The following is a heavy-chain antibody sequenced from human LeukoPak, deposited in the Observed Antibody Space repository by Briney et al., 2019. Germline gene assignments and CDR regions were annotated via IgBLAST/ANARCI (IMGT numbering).Heavy chain of an antibody. J-gene: IGHJ4*02. CDR2: IYSGGST. CDR1: GFTVSSNY. D-gene: IGHD6-13*01. CDR3: ARSRYGTTWSSSWEFDY. Sequence: GRSLRLSCAASGFTVSSNYMNWVRQAPGKGLEWVSVIYSGGSTYYADSVKGRFTISRDNSKNTLYLQMNSLRAEDTAVYYCARSRYGTTWSSSWEFDYWGQGTLVTVSS. V-gene: IGHV3-66*01.